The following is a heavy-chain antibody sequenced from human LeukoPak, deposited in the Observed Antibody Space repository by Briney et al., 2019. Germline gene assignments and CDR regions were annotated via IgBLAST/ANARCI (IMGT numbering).Heavy chain of an antibody. CDR1: GFTFSSYS. J-gene: IGHJ3*02. V-gene: IGHV4-38-2*02. CDR3: ARDYGDYGDAFDI. D-gene: IGHD4-17*01. CDR2: IYHSGST. Sequence: GSLRLSCAASGFTFSSYSMNWVRQAPGKGLEWIGSIYHSGSTYYNPSLKSRVTISVDTSKNQFSLKLSSVTAADTAVYYCARDYGDYGDAFDIWGQGTMVTVSS.